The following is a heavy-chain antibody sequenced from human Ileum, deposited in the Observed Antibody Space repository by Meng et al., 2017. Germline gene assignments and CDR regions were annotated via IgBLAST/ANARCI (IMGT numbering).Heavy chain of an antibody. CDR1: GSSVTSGYY. Sequence: SETLSLTCAVSGSSVTSGYYWVWIRRAPGEGLEWIGHVHESGSTYYSPSLKSRVTISLDKSKNQFSLSLRSVTAADAAVYYCARGDRTATTPWGQGTLVTVSS. CDR3: ARGDRTATTP. J-gene: IGHJ5*02. D-gene: IGHD2-8*02. CDR2: VHESGST. V-gene: IGHV4-38-2*01.